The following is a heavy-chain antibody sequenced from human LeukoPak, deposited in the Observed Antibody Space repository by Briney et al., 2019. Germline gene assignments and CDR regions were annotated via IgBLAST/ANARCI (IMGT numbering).Heavy chain of an antibody. CDR3: ARDESTSILWW. J-gene: IGHJ1*01. CDR1: GYTFINYY. CDR2: INTRGGTT. V-gene: IGHV1-46*01. Sequence: GASVKVSCKASGYTFINYYMHWVRQAPGQGLEWMGIINTRGGTTSYAQKFQGRVTMTRDTSTSTVYMELSSLRSEDTAVYYCARDESTSILWWWGQGNLVTVSS. D-gene: IGHD2-21*01.